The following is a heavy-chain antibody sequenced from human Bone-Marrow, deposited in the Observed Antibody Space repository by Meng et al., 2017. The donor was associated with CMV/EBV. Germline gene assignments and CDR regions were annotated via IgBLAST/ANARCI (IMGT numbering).Heavy chain of an antibody. D-gene: IGHD3-10*01. CDR3: ARDITLVRGVIYYYYGMDV. Sequence: SVKVSCKASGGTFSNYVISWVRQAPGQGLEWMGGIIPIFDTANYAQKFKGRITITTDESTSTAYMELSSLRSEDTAVYYCARDITLVRGVIYYYYGMDVWGQGTTVTVPS. CDR1: GGTFSNYV. J-gene: IGHJ6*02. CDR2: IIPIFDTA. V-gene: IGHV1-69*05.